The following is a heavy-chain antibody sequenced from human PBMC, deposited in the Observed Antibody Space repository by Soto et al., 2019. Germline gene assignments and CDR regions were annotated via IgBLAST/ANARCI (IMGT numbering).Heavy chain of an antibody. V-gene: IGHV1-18*01. D-gene: IGHD4-17*01. Sequence: ASVKVSCKASGYTFTSYGISWVRQAPGRGLEWMGWISAYNGNTNYAQKLQGRVTMTTDTSTSTAYMELRSLRSDDTAVYYCARERVHGTVTPLVPLRDWSQGTLVTVSS. CDR2: ISAYNGNT. J-gene: IGHJ4*02. CDR3: ARERVHGTVTPLVPLRD. CDR1: GYTFTSYG.